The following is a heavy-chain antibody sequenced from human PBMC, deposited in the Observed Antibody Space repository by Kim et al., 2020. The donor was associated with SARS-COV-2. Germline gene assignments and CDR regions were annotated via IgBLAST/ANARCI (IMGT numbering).Heavy chain of an antibody. CDR3: ARDGTRLGRIAAAGKGGSWFDP. V-gene: IGHV1-46*01. CDR2: INPSGGST. Sequence: ASVKVSCKASGYTFTSYYMHWVRQAPGQGLEWMGIINPSGGSTSYAQKFQGRVTMTRDTSTSTVYMELSSLRSEDTAVYYCARDGTRLGRIAAAGKGGSWFDPWGQGTLVTVSS. J-gene: IGHJ5*02. D-gene: IGHD6-13*01. CDR1: GYTFTSYY.